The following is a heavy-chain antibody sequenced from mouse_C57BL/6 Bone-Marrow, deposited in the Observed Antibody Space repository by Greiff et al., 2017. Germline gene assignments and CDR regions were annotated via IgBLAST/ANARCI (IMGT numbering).Heavy chain of an antibody. CDR1: GYTFTSYW. CDR2: IHPNSGST. CDR3: ARRDYYGSSYPYYFDY. Sequence: QVQLQQPGAELVKPGASVKLSCKASGYTFTSYWMHWVKQRPGQGLEWIGMIHPNSGSTNYNEKFKSKATLTVDKSSSTAYMQLSSLTSEDSAVYYCARRDYYGSSYPYYFDYWGQGTTLTVSS. J-gene: IGHJ2*01. D-gene: IGHD1-1*01. V-gene: IGHV1-64*01.